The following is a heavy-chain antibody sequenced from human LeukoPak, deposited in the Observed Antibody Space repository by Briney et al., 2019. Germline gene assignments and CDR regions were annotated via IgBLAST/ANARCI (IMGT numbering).Heavy chain of an antibody. CDR1: GGTFSSYA. J-gene: IGHJ4*02. D-gene: IGHD3-3*01. CDR3: ARVTFWSGYPLDY. CDR2: INPNSGGT. Sequence: ASVKVSCKASGGTFSSYAISWVRQAPGQGLEWMGWINPNSGGTNYAQKFQGRVTMTRDTSISTAYMELSRLRSDDTAVYYCARVTFWSGYPLDYWGQGTLVTVSS. V-gene: IGHV1-2*02.